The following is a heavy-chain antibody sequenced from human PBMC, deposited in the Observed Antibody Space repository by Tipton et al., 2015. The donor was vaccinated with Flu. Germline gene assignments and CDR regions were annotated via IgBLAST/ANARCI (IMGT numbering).Heavy chain of an antibody. V-gene: IGHV4-59*01. CDR2: IYYSGST. Sequence: TLSLTCTVSGGSISSYYWSWIRQPPGKGLEWIGYIYYSGSTNYSPSLKSRVTISVDTSKNQFSLKLSSVTAADTAVYYCARDRPNYYYGMDVWGQGTTVTVSS. CDR1: GGSISSYY. CDR3: ARDRPNYYYGMDV. J-gene: IGHJ6*02.